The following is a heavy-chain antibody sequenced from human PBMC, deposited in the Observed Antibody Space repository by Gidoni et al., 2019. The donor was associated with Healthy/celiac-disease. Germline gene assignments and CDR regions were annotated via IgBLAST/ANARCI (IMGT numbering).Heavy chain of an antibody. D-gene: IGHD3-22*01. CDR2: ISGSGGST. J-gene: IGHJ3*02. CDR1: GFTFSSYA. CDR3: AKDNYDLEAFDI. V-gene: IGHV3-23*01. Sequence: EVQLLESGGGLVQPGGSLRLSCAASGFTFSSYAMSWVRQAPGKGLEWVLAISGSGGSTYYADPVKGRFTISRDNSKNTLYLQMNSRRAEDTAVYYCAKDNYDLEAFDIWGQGTMVTVSS.